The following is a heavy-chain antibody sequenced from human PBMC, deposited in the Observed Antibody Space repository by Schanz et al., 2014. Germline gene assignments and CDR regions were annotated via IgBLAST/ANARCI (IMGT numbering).Heavy chain of an antibody. D-gene: IGHD3-10*01. CDR1: GFTFSTFA. CDR3: VSSGSYSSYAF. Sequence: EVQLVESGGGLVQPGGSLRLSCSASGFTFSTFAMHWVRQAPGKGLEWVSLISDSGDTAYYADSVKGRFTISRDNFKGALYLQMSSLRAEDTAVYHCVSSGSYSSYAFWGQGTLVTVSS. J-gene: IGHJ4*02. CDR2: ISDSGDTA. V-gene: IGHV3-23*04.